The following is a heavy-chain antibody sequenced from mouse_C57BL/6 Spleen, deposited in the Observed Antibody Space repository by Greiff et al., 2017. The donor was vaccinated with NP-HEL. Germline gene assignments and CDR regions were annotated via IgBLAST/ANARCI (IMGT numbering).Heavy chain of an antibody. V-gene: IGHV1-52*01. CDR1: GYTFTSYW. CDR2: IDPSDSET. D-gene: IGHD2-2*01. Sequence: QVQLQQPGAELVRPGSSVKLSCKASGYTFTSYWMHWVKQRPIQGLEWIGNIDPSDSETHYNQKFKDKATLTVDKSSSTAYMQLSSLTSEDSAVYYCARRDYYGYYFDYWGKGTTLTVSS. CDR3: ARRDYYGYYFDY. J-gene: IGHJ2*01.